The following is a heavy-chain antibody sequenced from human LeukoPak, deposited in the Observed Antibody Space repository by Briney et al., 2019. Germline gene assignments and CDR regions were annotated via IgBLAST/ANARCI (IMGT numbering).Heavy chain of an antibody. D-gene: IGHD4/OR15-4a*01. CDR1: GFTVSSNS. Sequence: PGGSLRLSWTVSGFTVSSNSMSWVRQAPGKVLEWVSFIYSDNTHYSDSVKGRFTISRDNSKNTLYLQMNSLRAEDTAVYYCERRAGAYSHPYDYWGQGTLVTVSS. V-gene: IGHV3-53*01. J-gene: IGHJ4*02. CDR2: IYSDNT. CDR3: ERRAGAYSHPYDY.